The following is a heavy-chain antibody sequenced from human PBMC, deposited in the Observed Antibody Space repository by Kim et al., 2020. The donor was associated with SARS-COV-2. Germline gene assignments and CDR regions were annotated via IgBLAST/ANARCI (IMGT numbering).Heavy chain of an antibody. V-gene: IGHV3-23*01. J-gene: IGHJ6*02. CDR2: ISGSGGST. CDR3: ARGSGYIDYYGMDV. CDR1: GFTFSSYA. Sequence: GGSLRLSCAASGFTFSSYAMSWVRQAPGKGLEWVSAISGSGGSTYYADSVKGRFTISRDNSKNTLYLQMNSLRAEDTAVYYCARGSGYIDYYGMDVWGQGTTVTVSS. D-gene: IGHD3-22*01.